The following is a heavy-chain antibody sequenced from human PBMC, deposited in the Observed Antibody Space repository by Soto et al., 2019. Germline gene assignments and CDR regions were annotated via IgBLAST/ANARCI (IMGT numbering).Heavy chain of an antibody. CDR3: ARGEGFCGGDCSRDFDY. J-gene: IGHJ4*02. V-gene: IGHV4-34*01. CDR1: GGSFSGYY. Sequence: QVQLQQWGAGLLKPSETLSLTCAVYGGSFSGYYWSWIRQPPGKGLEWIGEINHSGSTNYNPSLKSRVTISVDTSKNQFSLKLSSVTAADTAVYYCARGEGFCGGDCSRDFDYWGQGTLVTVSS. D-gene: IGHD2-21*02. CDR2: INHSGST.